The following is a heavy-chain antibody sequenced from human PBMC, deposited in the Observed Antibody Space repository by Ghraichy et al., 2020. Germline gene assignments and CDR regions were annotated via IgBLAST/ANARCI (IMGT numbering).Heavy chain of an antibody. CDR1: GFTLSSYW. Sequence: GGSLRLSCAASGFTLSSYWMTWVRQAPGKGLEWVANIKQDGSERYYVDSVKGRFTISRDNAKNSQYLQMNSLRAEDTAVYYCARDPQDPNWYFDLWGRGTLVTVSS. CDR3: ARDPQDPNWYFDL. J-gene: IGHJ2*01. V-gene: IGHV3-7*01. CDR2: IKQDGSER.